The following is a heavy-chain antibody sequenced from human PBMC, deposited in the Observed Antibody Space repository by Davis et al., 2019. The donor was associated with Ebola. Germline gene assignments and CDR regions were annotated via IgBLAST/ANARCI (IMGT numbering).Heavy chain of an antibody. CDR2: ASGSGETT. D-gene: IGHD3-10*01. CDR3: AKSSEIILLTGGLDY. V-gene: IGHV3-23*01. J-gene: IGHJ4*02. Sequence: GGSLRLSCVVSGVPFSKYAMSWVRQVPGKGLEWVSGASGSGETTYYAHSVKGRCTISRDNFQNTLFLQMNSLRVEDTAVYYCAKSSEIILLTGGLDYWGQGALVTVSS. CDR1: GVPFSKYA.